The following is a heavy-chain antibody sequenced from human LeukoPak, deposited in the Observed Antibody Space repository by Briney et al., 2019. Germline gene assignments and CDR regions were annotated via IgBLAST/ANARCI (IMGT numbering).Heavy chain of an antibody. Sequence: SETLSLTCSLSGGSFSSNTYYWGWIRQPPGKGLEWIVSISYNGRTYYNPSLKSRVTISVDTSKTQFSLRLSSVTAADTAVYYCARESLIAVAAFYYFDYWGQGTLVTVSS. V-gene: IGHV4-39*02. J-gene: IGHJ4*02. CDR2: ISYNGRT. CDR3: ARESLIAVAAFYYFDY. D-gene: IGHD6-19*01. CDR1: GGSFSSNTYY.